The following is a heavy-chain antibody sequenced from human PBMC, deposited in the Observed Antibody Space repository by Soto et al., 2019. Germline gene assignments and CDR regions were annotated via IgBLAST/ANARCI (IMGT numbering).Heavy chain of an antibody. CDR1: GYTFTNYH. V-gene: IGHV1-46*03. CDR2: INPGGGST. J-gene: IGHJ4*02. Sequence: QVQLVQSGAEVKKPGASVKVSCKASGYTFTNYHIHWVRQAPGQGLEWIGKINPGGGSTSYAQKCQXXVTVTRDTSTSTVYMELSSLRSEDTAVYYCVRNSYFFGSDYWGQGTLVTVSS. CDR3: VRNSYFFGSDY. D-gene: IGHD3-3*01.